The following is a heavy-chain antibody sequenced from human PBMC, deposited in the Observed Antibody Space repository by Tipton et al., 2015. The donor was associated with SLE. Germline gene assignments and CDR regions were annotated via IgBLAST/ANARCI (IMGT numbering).Heavy chain of an antibody. J-gene: IGHJ4*02. CDR1: GFTFSSYS. Sequence: SLRLSCAASGFTFSSYSMNWVRQAPGKGLEWVSSISSSSYIYYADSVKGRFTISRDNAKNSLYLQMNSLRAEDTAVYYCARDPYSSSSEGDYWGQGTLVTVSS. CDR3: ARDPYSSSSEGDY. V-gene: IGHV3-21*03. CDR2: ISSSSYI. D-gene: IGHD6-6*01.